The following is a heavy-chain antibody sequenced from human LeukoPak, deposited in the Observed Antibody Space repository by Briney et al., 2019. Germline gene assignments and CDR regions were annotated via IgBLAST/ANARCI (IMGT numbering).Heavy chain of an antibody. CDR2: IRSKANSYAT. J-gene: IGHJ4*02. CDR1: GFTFSGSA. Sequence: PGGSLRLSCAASGFTFSGSAMHWVRQASGKGLEWVGRIRSKANSYATAYAASVKGRFTISGDDSKNTAYLQMNSLKTEDTAVYYCTSSMITFGGVIDYWGQGTLVTVSS. D-gene: IGHD3-16*02. V-gene: IGHV3-73*01. CDR3: TSSMITFGGVIDY.